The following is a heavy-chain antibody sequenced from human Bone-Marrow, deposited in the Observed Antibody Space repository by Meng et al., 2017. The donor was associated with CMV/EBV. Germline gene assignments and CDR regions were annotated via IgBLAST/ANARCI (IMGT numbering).Heavy chain of an antibody. CDR1: RFTFSTYA. D-gene: IGHD2-2*01. CDR2: ILYDGSNK. Sequence: GESLKISCAASRFTFSTYAMHWVRQAPGKGLEWVALILYDGSNKYYADSVKGRFTISRDNSKNTLYLQMNSLRAEDTAVYYCAKDACSSTRCHYWYFDLWGRGTLVTVSS. CDR3: AKDACSSTRCHYWYFDL. J-gene: IGHJ2*01. V-gene: IGHV3-30-3*02.